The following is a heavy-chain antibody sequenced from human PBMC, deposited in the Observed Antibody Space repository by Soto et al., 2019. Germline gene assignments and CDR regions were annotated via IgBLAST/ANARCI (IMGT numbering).Heavy chain of an antibody. CDR2: IKSKTDGGTT. D-gene: IGHD3-3*01. CDR3: TTLNYDFWSGYAYNWFDP. Sequence: EVQLVESGGGLVKPGGSLRLSCAASGFTFSNAWMSWVRQAPGKGLEWVGRIKSKTDGGTTDYAAPVKGRFTISRDDSKNTLYLQMNSLKTGDTAVYYCTTLNYDFWSGYAYNWFDPWGQGTLVTVSS. J-gene: IGHJ5*02. V-gene: IGHV3-15*01. CDR1: GFTFSNAW.